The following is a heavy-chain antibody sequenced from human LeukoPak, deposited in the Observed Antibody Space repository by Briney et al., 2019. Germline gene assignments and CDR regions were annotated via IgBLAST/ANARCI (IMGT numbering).Heavy chain of an antibody. CDR2: IYYSGST. Sequence: SETLSLTCTVSGGSISSSSYYWGWIRQPPGKGLEWIGSIYYSGSTYYNPSLKSRVTISVDTSKNQFSLKPSSVTAADTAVYYCVAFRGSSTSNYYYYYMDVWGEGTTVTISS. D-gene: IGHD2-2*01. J-gene: IGHJ6*03. CDR3: VAFRGSSTSNYYYYYMDV. CDR1: GGSISSSSYY. V-gene: IGHV4-39*01.